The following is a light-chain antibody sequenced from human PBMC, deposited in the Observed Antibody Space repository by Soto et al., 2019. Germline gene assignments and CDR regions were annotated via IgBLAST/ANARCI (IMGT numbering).Light chain of an antibody. J-gene: IGKJ2*01. CDR1: QSVLYSSNSKSS. Sequence: DIVMTQSPDSLAVSLGERATINCNSSQSVLYSSNSKSSLAWYQQKPGQPPNLLIYWASSRESVVPDRFSGSGSGTDFTLTISSLQAEDVAVYFCLQYYTTPYTFGQGTKVEIK. V-gene: IGKV4-1*01. CDR2: WAS. CDR3: LQYYTTPYT.